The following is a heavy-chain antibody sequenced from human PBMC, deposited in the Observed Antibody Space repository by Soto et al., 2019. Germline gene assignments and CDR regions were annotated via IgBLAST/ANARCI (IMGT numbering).Heavy chain of an antibody. CDR2: IPSDGRDV. CDR3: TRDDSGLGIDY. Sequence: ASETLSLTCRVSGAYIRDFWMHWVRQPPGKGPEWVSNIPSDGRDVSYADSVRGRFTISRDDARNTLYLQMSDLRVEDTAIYYCTRDDSGLGIDYWGQGTQVTVSS. V-gene: IGHV3-74*01. J-gene: IGHJ4*02. D-gene: IGHD1-26*01. CDR1: GAYIRDFW.